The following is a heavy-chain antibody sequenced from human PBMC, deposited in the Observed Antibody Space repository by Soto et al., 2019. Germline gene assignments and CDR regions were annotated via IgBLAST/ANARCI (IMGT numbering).Heavy chain of an antibody. Sequence: GESLKISCKGSGYSFTSYWIGWVRQMPGKGLEWMGIICPGDSDTRYSPSFQGQVTISADKSISTAYLQWSSLKASDTAMYYCARHRYCSSTSCYKYYYYGMDVWGQGTTVTVSS. CDR2: ICPGDSDT. J-gene: IGHJ6*02. V-gene: IGHV5-51*01. CDR1: GYSFTSYW. CDR3: ARHRYCSSTSCYKYYYYGMDV. D-gene: IGHD2-2*02.